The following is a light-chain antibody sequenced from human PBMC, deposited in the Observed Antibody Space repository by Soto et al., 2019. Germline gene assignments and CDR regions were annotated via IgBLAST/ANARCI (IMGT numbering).Light chain of an antibody. J-gene: IGKJ3*01. V-gene: IGKV3-15*01. CDR2: GAT. Sequence: EIVLTQSPVTLSVSPGERATLSCRASQSINSNLVWYHQKPGQAPRLLIFGATTRATGIAASFSGSGSRTVFTLTSSNQQSEDFAYYRCQHFNYSPDTFGPGTKLDI. CDR3: QHFNYSPDT. CDR1: QSINSN.